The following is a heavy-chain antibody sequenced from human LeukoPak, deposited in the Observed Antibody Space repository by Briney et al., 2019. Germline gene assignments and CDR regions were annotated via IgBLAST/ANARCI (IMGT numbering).Heavy chain of an antibody. D-gene: IGHD4-23*01. V-gene: IGHV1-46*01. CDR3: ARDWVTMVVTAVGDY. J-gene: IGHJ4*02. CDR2: INPSGGST. CDR1: GYTFTSYY. Sequence: GASVKVSCKASGYTFTSYYMHWVRQAPGQGLEWMGIINPSGGSTSYAQKFQGRVTMTRDKSKNTVYPELSSLRSEDTAVYYCARDWVTMVVTAVGDYWGQGTLVTVSS.